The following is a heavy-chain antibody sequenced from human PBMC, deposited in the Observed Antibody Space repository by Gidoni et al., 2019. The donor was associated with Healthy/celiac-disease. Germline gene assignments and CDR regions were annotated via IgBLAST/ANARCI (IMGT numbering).Heavy chain of an antibody. V-gene: IGHV3-30*18. J-gene: IGHJ3*02. CDR1: GFTFSSYG. Sequence: QVQLVESGGGVVQPGRSLRLSCAASGFTFSSYGMHWVRQAPGKGLEWVAVISYDGSNKYYADSVKGRFTISRDNSKNTLYLQMNSLRAEDTAVYYCAKEDDDAFDIWGQGTMVTVSS. CDR3: AKEDDDAFDI. CDR2: ISYDGSNK.